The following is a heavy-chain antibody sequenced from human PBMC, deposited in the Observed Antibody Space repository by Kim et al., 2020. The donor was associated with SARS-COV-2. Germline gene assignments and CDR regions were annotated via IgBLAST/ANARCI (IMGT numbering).Heavy chain of an antibody. CDR2: INPNSGGT. J-gene: IGHJ5*02. D-gene: IGHD1-26*01. CDR1: GYTFTDYY. V-gene: IGHV1-2*02. Sequence: ASVKVSCKASGYTFTDYYMHWVRQAPGQGLEWMGWINPNSGGTNYAQKFQGRVTMTRDTSISTAYMELSRLRYDDTAVYYCATGGVGASDWFDPWGQGTLVTVSS. CDR3: ATGGVGASDWFDP.